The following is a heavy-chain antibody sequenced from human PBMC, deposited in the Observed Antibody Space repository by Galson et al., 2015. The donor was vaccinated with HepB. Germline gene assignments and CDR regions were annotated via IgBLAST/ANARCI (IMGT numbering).Heavy chain of an antibody. CDR1: GYTFTSFD. V-gene: IGHV1-8*01. Sequence: SVKVSCKASGYTFTSFDINWVRQATGQGLEWMGWMNLNRGNTGFARKFQGRVTMTGDTHINTAYMELTSLRSEDTAVYYCARGSTLRLGECPAGGCPPDHWGQGTLVTVSS. D-gene: IGHD3-16*01. J-gene: IGHJ5*02. CDR3: ARGSTLRLGECPAGGCPPDH. CDR2: MNLNRGNT.